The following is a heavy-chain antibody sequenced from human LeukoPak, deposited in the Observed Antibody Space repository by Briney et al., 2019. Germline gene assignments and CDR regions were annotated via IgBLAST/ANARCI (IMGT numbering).Heavy chain of an antibody. CDR3: AREGKGVTRVGY. V-gene: IGHV4-34*01. Sequence: SETLSLTCAVYGGSFSGYFWNWIRQPPGKGLEWIGEVNHSGGTNYNPSLKSRVTISVDTSKNQFSLKLSSVTAADTAVYYCAREGKGVTRVGYWGQGTLVTVSS. D-gene: IGHD2-21*02. CDR2: VNHSGGT. CDR1: GGSFSGYF. J-gene: IGHJ4*02.